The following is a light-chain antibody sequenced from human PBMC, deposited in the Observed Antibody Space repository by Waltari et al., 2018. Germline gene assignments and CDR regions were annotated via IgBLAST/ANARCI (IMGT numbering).Light chain of an antibody. CDR2: EVT. J-gene: IGLJ2*01. CDR3: CSYAGSYSLLV. V-gene: IGLV2-11*01. Sequence: QSALTPPRSVSGSPGQSVPISCIGTSSVVGGYNYVSWYQHHAGKAPKVIIYEVTKRPSGVPDRFSGSKSGNTASLTISGLQAEDEADYYCCSYAGSYSLLVFGGGTKLTVL. CDR1: SSVVGGYNY.